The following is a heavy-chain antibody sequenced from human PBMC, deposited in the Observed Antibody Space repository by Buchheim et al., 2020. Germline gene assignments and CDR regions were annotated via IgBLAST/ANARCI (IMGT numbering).Heavy chain of an antibody. CDR2: INTDETSA. Sequence: EVQLVESGGGLVQPGGSLRLSCAASGFTFSDYWMNWVRQAPGKGLVWVSRINTDETSATYADSVRGRFTISRDNAKSPLYLQMNSLSGEDTGIYYCTREISTGYAVGDSWGQGTL. V-gene: IGHV3-74*01. CDR1: GFTFSDYW. J-gene: IGHJ4*02. CDR3: TREISTGYAVGDS. D-gene: IGHD5-12*01.